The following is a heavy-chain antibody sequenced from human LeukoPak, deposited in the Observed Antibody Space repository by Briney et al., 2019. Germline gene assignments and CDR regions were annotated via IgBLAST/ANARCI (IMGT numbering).Heavy chain of an antibody. CDR2: IYYSGST. J-gene: IGHJ6*02. D-gene: IGHD3-3*01. CDR3: VRVGNPDYDFWSGFSMDV. Sequence: SSETLSLTCTVSGGSISSYYWSWIRQPPGKGLEWIGYIYYSGSTNYNPSLKSRVTISVDTSKNQFSLKLSSVTAADTAVYYCVRVGNPDYDFWSGFSMDVWGQGTTVTVSS. V-gene: IGHV4-59*01. CDR1: GGSISSYY.